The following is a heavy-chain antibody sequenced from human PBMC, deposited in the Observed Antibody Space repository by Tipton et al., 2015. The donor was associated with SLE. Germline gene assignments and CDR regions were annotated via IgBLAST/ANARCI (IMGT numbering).Heavy chain of an antibody. V-gene: IGHV4-59*08. Sequence: TLSLTCTVSGASTNTKYWTWIRQSPGKGLEWIGYANRNEGTKIKSSLERRVTISLDTSRNQFSLRLSSVTAADTAMYYCARHVGVAYYYAMDVWGQGTTVVISS. D-gene: IGHD2-15*01. J-gene: IGHJ6*02. CDR1: GASTNTKY. CDR2: ANRNEGT. CDR3: ARHVGVAYYYAMDV.